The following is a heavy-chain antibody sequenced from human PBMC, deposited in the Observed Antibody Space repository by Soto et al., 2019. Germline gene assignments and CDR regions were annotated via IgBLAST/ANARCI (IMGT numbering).Heavy chain of an antibody. D-gene: IGHD3-22*01. J-gene: IGHJ4*02. V-gene: IGHV3-15*07. CDR1: GFTFINAW. Sequence: GGSLRLSCAASGFTFINAWMNWVRQAPGKGLEWVGRIKSQTDGGKTDYAAPVKGSFTISRDDSKNTLYLQMNSLKTEDTAVYYCTTDALTMIVPFDYWGQGTLVTVSS. CDR3: TTDALTMIVPFDY. CDR2: IKSQTDGGKT.